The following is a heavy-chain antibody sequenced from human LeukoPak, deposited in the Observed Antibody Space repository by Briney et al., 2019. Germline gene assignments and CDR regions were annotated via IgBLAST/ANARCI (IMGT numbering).Heavy chain of an antibody. Sequence: PGGSLRLSCAASGFTFSSYWMSWVRQAPGKGLEWVANIKQDGSEKYYADSVKGRFTISRDNAKNSLYLQMNSLRAEDTAVYYCASQTGTTYYYYYYMDVWGKGTTVTVSS. V-gene: IGHV3-7*01. D-gene: IGHD1-1*01. CDR1: GFTFSSYW. CDR3: ASQTGTTYYYYYYMDV. CDR2: IKQDGSEK. J-gene: IGHJ6*03.